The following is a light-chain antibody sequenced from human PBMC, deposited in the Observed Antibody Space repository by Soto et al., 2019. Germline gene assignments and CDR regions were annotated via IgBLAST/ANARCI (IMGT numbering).Light chain of an antibody. Sequence: QSVLTQPPSVSGAPGQRVTISCTGSSSNIGAGYDVHWYQQLPGTAPKLLIYDNNNRPSGVPDRFSGSKSGTSASLAITGLQAEDEADHYCQSYDSSLSASVFGTGTKVTVL. CDR2: DNN. CDR3: QSYDSSLSASV. J-gene: IGLJ1*01. CDR1: SSNIGAGYD. V-gene: IGLV1-40*01.